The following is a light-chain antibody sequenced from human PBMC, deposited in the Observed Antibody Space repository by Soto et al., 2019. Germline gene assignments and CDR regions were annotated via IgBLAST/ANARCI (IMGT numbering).Light chain of an antibody. CDR2: GAS. J-gene: IGKJ5*01. CDR1: QSISTK. V-gene: IGKV3-15*01. Sequence: EIVMTQSPATLSVSPGERATLSCRASQSISTKVGWYQQKPGQAPRLLIYGASTRATGVPPRFSGSGSGTQFTLTISSLQSEDFAVYFCQQYNIWSSITFGQGTRLEIK. CDR3: QQYNIWSSIT.